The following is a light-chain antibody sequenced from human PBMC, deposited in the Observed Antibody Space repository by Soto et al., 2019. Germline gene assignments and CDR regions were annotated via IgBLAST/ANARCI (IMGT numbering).Light chain of an antibody. CDR1: KNDIGVYDF. V-gene: IGLV2-8*01. J-gene: IGLJ1*01. Sequence: QSALTQPPSASGSPGQSVTISCSGTKNDIGVYDFVSWYQHHPGKAPRLIIYEVVQRPSGVPDRFSGSKSGNTASLTVSGLQAAYEADYFCKSYAGSNTYVFGSGTTVTVL. CDR3: KSYAGSNTYV. CDR2: EVV.